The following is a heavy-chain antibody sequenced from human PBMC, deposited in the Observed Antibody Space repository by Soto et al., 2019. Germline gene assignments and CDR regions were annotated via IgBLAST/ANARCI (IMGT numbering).Heavy chain of an antibody. CDR3: TRDASRDSSARGWFDP. D-gene: IGHD6-13*01. Sequence: GGSLGLSCAASGFTFRSFTMNWVRQAPGKGLEWVSTISSNSAYVYYTDALRGRFTISRDNAKNSLHLQMNSLRAEDTAVYYCTRDASRDSSARGWFDPWGPGTLVTVSS. CDR1: GFTFRSFT. CDR2: ISSNSAYV. V-gene: IGHV3-21*01. J-gene: IGHJ5*02.